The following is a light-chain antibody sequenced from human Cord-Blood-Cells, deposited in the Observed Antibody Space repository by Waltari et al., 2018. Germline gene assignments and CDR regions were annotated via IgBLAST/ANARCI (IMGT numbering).Light chain of an antibody. CDR1: SSNIGNNA. CDR3: AAWDDSLNGYV. J-gene: IGLJ1*01. CDR2: YDD. V-gene: IGLV1-36*01. Sequence: QSVLTQPPSLSEAPRQRATISCSGSSSNIGNNAVNWYQQLPGKAPKLLIYYDDLLPSGVSDRFSGSKSGTSASLAISGLQSEDEADYYCAAWDDSLNGYVFGTGTKVTVL.